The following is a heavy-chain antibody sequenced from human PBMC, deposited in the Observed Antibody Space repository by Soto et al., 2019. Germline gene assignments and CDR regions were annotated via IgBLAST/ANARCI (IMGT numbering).Heavy chain of an antibody. V-gene: IGHV4-34*02. D-gene: IGHD2-2*03. CDR2: INLSGST. CDR1: GGTFSGYY. J-gene: IGHJ6*03. Sequence: QVQLQQWGAGLLKPSETLSLTCAVYGGTFSGYYWSWIRQPPGKGLEWIGEINLSGSTNYNPSLKSRVTTSVDTSNNQFFLNLSSVTAADTAVYCCARRGYCYTISCYGHYYYYYMDVWGKGTTVTVAS. CDR3: ARRGYCYTISCYGHYYYYYMDV.